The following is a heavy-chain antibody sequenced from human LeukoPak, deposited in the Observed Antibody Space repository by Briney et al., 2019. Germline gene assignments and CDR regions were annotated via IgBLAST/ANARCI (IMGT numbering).Heavy chain of an antibody. CDR2: IANSGTYK. Sequence: PGGSLRLSCAASGFILSDYNMNWVRQAPWKGLDWVSFIANSGTYKSYAESVKGQFTISKDNTKNSLFLEMNSLRAEDTAVYYCARDLSATARAYDYWGQGTLVTVSS. CDR1: GFILSDYN. CDR3: ARDLSATARAYDY. V-gene: IGHV3-21*01. D-gene: IGHD2-15*01. J-gene: IGHJ4*02.